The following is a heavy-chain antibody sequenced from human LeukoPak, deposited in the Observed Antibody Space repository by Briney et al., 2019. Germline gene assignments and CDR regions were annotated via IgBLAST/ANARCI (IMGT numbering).Heavy chain of an antibody. Sequence: SETLSLTCTVSGYSISSGYYWGWIRQPPGRGLEWIGSIYHSGSTYYNPSLKSRVTISVDTSKNQFSLKLSSVTAADTAVYYCARALDYDFWSGYYDNNWFDPWGQGTLVTVSS. D-gene: IGHD3-3*01. CDR2: IYHSGST. CDR1: GYSISSGYY. V-gene: IGHV4-38-2*02. CDR3: ARALDYDFWSGYYDNNWFDP. J-gene: IGHJ5*02.